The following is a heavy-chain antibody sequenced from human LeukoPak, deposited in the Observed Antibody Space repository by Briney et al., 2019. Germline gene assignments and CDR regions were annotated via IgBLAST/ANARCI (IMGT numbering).Heavy chain of an antibody. CDR2: INHSGST. J-gene: IGHJ4*02. CDR3: ARGRLMGIAAAPPGY. Sequence: SETLSLTCAVYGGYFSGYYCSWIRQPPGKGLEWIGEINHSGSTNYNPSLKSRVTISVDTSKNQFSLKLSSVTAADTAVYYCARGRLMGIAAAPPGYWGQGTLVTVSS. V-gene: IGHV4-34*01. CDR1: GGYFSGYY. D-gene: IGHD6-13*01.